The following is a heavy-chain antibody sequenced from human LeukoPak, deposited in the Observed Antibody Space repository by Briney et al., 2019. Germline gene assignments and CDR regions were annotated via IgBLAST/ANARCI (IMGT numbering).Heavy chain of an antibody. Sequence: GGSLRLSCVASGFTFSSYGMSWVRQAPGKRLEWVAAISGNGGDTYYAASVKGRFTISRDNSKNTLYLQMNSLRADDTAVYYCAKADHYYDNSGYYYGDWFDPWGQGSLVTVSS. CDR1: GFTFSSYG. CDR2: ISGNGGDT. J-gene: IGHJ5*02. V-gene: IGHV3-23*01. D-gene: IGHD3-22*01. CDR3: AKADHYYDNSGYYYGDWFDP.